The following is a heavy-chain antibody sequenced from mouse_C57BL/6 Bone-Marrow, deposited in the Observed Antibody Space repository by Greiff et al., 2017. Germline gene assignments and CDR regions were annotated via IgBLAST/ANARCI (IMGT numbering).Heavy chain of an antibody. Sequence: EVQLQQSGAELVRPGASVKLSCTASGFNIKDDYMPWVKQRPEQGLEWIGWIDPENGDTAYASKFQGKATITSDTSANTAYLQLSSLTSEDTAVYYCTTPYGSSYGWFAYWGQGTLVTVSA. CDR2: IDPENGDT. V-gene: IGHV14-4*01. CDR3: TTPYGSSYGWFAY. J-gene: IGHJ3*01. D-gene: IGHD1-1*01. CDR1: GFNIKDDY.